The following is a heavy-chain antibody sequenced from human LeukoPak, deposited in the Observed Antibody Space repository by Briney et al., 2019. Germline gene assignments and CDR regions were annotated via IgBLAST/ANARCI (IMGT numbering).Heavy chain of an antibody. CDR1: GLTINNNY. D-gene: IGHD3-10*01. V-gene: IGHV3-66*01. CDR2: IYSDGST. Sequence: GGSLRLSCAASGLTINNNYMSWVRQAPGKGPEWVSVIYSDGSTYYADPVKGRFTISRDNSKRTPYLQMNSLRAEDTAVYYCARDGPIRGFPFQYWGQGTLVTVSS. J-gene: IGHJ1*01. CDR3: ARDGPIRGFPFQY.